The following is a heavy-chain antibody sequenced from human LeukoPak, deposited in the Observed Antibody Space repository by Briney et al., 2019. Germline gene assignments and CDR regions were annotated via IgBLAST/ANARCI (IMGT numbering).Heavy chain of an antibody. CDR2: ISSSSSYI. V-gene: IGHV3-21*01. Sequence: PGGSLRLSCVASGFTFSSYSMIWVRQAPGKGLEWVSSISSSSSYIYYADSVKGRFTFSRDNAKNSLSLQMNSLRAEDTAVYYCARDGDVGVGRWFDPWGQGTLVTVSS. CDR1: GFTFSSYS. D-gene: IGHD1-26*01. J-gene: IGHJ5*02. CDR3: ARDGDVGVGRWFDP.